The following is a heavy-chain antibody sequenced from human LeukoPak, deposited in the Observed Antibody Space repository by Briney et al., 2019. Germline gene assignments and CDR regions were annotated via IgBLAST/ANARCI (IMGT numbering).Heavy chain of an antibody. V-gene: IGHV3-30*18. CDR3: AKDKLWKSPVRIEGFGKLSYARFYYMDV. CDR1: GVTISNYD. Sequence: GGSLRLSCAASGVTISNYDMHWVRQAPGKGLEWVALISFDGTDEDYAVSVKGRFTISRDNSKNTVYLQMNSLRAEDTAVYYCAKDKLWKSPVRIEGFGKLSYARFYYMDVWGKGTTVTVSS. CDR2: ISFDGTDE. D-gene: IGHD3-10*01. J-gene: IGHJ6*03.